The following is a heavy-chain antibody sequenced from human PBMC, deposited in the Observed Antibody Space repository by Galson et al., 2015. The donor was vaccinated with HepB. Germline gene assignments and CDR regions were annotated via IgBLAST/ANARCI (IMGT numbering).Heavy chain of an antibody. Sequence: SLRLSCAASGFTVSSKYMRWVRQAPGKGLEWVSVIYSGGSTYYADSVKGRFTISRDNSKNTLYLQINSRRAEDTAVYYCARSGSGYYSAPPDYWGKGTLDTVSS. CDR1: GFTVSSKY. J-gene: IGHJ4*02. D-gene: IGHD3-22*01. CDR2: IYSGGST. CDR3: ARSGSGYYSAPPDY. V-gene: IGHV3-66*01.